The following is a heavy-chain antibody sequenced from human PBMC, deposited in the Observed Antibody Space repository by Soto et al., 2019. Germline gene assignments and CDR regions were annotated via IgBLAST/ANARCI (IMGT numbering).Heavy chain of an antibody. D-gene: IGHD2-15*01. CDR2: INPNSGGT. CDR1: GYTFTGYY. V-gene: IGHV1-2*04. CDR3: ARQTSPGSYYHYGMDV. J-gene: IGHJ6*02. Sequence: ASVKVSCKASGYTFTGYYMHWVRQAPGQGLEWMGWINPNSGGTNYAQKFQGWVTMTRDTSISTAYMELSRLRSDDTAVYYCARQTSPGSYYHYGMDVWGQGTTVTVSS.